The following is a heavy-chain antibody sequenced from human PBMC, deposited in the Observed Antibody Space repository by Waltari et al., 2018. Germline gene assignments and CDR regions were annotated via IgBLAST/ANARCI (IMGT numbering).Heavy chain of an antibody. Sequence: QVQLVQSGAEVKKPGASVKVSCKASGYTFTGYYMHWVRQAPGQGLEWMGWINPNSGGTNYAQKVQGRVTMTRDTSISTAYMELSRLRSDDMAVYYCARAEWELLGWFDPWGQGTLVTVSS. CDR3: ARAEWELLGWFDP. CDR2: INPNSGGT. V-gene: IGHV1-2*02. D-gene: IGHD1-26*01. CDR1: GYTFTGYY. J-gene: IGHJ5*02.